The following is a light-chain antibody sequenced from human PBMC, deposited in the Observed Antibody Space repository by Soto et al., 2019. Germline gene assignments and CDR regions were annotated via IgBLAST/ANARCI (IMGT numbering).Light chain of an antibody. J-gene: IGLJ1*01. Sequence: QSVLTQPPSVSATPGQQVTMSCSGSNSNIGKNFVSWYQQLPGTAPTLLIYDNNTRPSGIPDRFSGSKSGTSATLGITGLQTGDEADYYCGTWDSSLSGYVFGTGTKVTVL. CDR2: DNN. CDR3: GTWDSSLSGYV. CDR1: NSNIGKNF. V-gene: IGLV1-51*01.